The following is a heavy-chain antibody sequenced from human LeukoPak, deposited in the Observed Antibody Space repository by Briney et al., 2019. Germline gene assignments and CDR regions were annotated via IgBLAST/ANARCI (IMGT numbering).Heavy chain of an antibody. Sequence: GRSLRLSCAASGFIFSSYAMHWARQAPGKGLEWVAVISYDGSNKYYADSVKGRFTISRDNSKNTLYLQMNSLRAEDTAVYYCARDLRGSLLWFGELLVYYGMDVWGQGTTVTVSS. V-gene: IGHV3-30-3*01. CDR2: ISYDGSNK. CDR3: ARDLRGSLLWFGELLVYYGMDV. J-gene: IGHJ6*02. CDR1: GFIFSSYA. D-gene: IGHD3-10*01.